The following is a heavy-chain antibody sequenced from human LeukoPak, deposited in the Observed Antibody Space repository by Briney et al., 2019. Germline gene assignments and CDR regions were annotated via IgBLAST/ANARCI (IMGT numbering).Heavy chain of an antibody. V-gene: IGHV3-23*01. CDR2: ISGSGGST. D-gene: IGHD3-22*01. J-gene: IGHJ2*01. CDR3: AKPYYDSSYYDWYFDL. CDR1: GFTFSSYA. Sequence: GGSLRLSCAASGFTFSSYAMSWVRQAPGKGLEWVSAISGSGGSTYYADSVKGRFTISRDNSKNTLYLQMNSLRAEDTAVYYCAKPYYDSSYYDWYFDLWGRGTLVTVSS.